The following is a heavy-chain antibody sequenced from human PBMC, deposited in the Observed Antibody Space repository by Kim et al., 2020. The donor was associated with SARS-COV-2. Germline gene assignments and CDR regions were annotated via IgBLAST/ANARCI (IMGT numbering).Heavy chain of an antibody. CDR3: ARRTYSSGYYCDY. V-gene: IGHV3-11*03. J-gene: IGHJ4*02. D-gene: IGHD3-22*01. Sequence: YADSVKGRITISRDNAKNSLYLQMNSLRAEDTAVYYCARRTYSSGYYCDYWGQGTLVTVSS.